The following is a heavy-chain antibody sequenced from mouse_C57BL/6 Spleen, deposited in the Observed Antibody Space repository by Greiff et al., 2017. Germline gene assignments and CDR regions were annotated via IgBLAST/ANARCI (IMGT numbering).Heavy chain of an antibody. CDR1: GFTFSNYW. D-gene: IGHD2-1*01. Sequence: EVHLVESGGGLVQPGGSMKLSCVASGFTFSNYWMNWVRQSPEKGLEWVAQIRLKSDNYATHYAESVKGRFTISRDDSKSSVYLQMNDLRAGDTGIYYCTYGNYGFAYWGQGTLVTVSA. CDR2: IRLKSDNYAT. J-gene: IGHJ3*01. V-gene: IGHV6-3*01. CDR3: TYGNYGFAY.